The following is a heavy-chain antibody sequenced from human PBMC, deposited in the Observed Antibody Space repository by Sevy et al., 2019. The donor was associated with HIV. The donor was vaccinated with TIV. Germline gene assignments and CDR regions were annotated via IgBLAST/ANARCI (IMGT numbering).Heavy chain of an antibody. V-gene: IGHV3-30*04. CDR1: GFTFSSYA. J-gene: IGHJ4*02. D-gene: IGHD6-13*01. CDR3: ARDRSSSWINYYFDY. CDR2: ISYDGSKK. Sequence: GGYLRLSCAASGFTFSSYAIHWVRQAPGKGLEWMAVISYDGSKKYYADSVKGRFTISRDNSKNTLYLQMNSLRVEDSAVSYCARDRSSSWINYYFDYWGQGTLVTVSS.